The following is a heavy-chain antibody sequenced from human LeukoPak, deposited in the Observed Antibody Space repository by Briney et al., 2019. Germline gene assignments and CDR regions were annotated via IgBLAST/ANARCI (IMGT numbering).Heavy chain of an antibody. V-gene: IGHV3-11*04. D-gene: IGHD3-3*01. J-gene: IGHJ3*02. CDR3: ARVEWLLQRIDAFDI. CDR1: GFTFSDYY. Sequence: GSLRLSCAASGFTFSDYYMSWIRQAPGKGLEWISYISSSGSTIYYADSVKGRFTISRDNAKNSLYLQMNSLRAEDTAVYYCARVEWLLQRIDAFDIWGQGTMVTVSS. CDR2: ISSSGSTI.